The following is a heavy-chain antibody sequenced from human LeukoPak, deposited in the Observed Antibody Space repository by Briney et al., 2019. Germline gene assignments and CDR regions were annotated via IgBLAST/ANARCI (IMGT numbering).Heavy chain of an antibody. J-gene: IGHJ4*02. D-gene: IGHD2-2*02. V-gene: IGHV4-34*01. Sequence: SETLSLTCAVYGGSFRGYYWSWIRQPPGKGLEWIGEINHSGSTNYNPSLKSRVTISVDTSKNQFSLKLSSVTAADTAVYYCARGLLRRDIVVVPAAIRRGYFDYWGQGTLVTVSS. CDR2: INHSGST. CDR1: GGSFRGYY. CDR3: ARGLLRRDIVVVPAAIRRGYFDY.